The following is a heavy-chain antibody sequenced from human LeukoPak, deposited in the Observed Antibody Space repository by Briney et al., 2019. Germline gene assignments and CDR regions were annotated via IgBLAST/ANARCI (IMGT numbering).Heavy chain of an antibody. V-gene: IGHV3-21*01. D-gene: IGHD2-21*02. CDR1: GFTFSRFT. Sequence: GGSLRLSCAASGFTFSRFTMNWVRQAPGKGLEWVSTISGSSTYIYYADSGKGRFTISRDDARNSLFLQMNSLRAEDTALYYCARSCGGDCYSSHRYYFDSWGQGSLVTVS. J-gene: IGHJ4*02. CDR3: ARSCGGDCYSSHRYYFDS. CDR2: ISGSSTYI.